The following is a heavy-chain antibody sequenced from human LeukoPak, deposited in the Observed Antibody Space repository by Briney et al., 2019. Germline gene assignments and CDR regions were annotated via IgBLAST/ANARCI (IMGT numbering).Heavy chain of an antibody. V-gene: IGHV3-20*04. D-gene: IGHD1-26*01. CDR3: ARRSFAINSGSYFTGAFDI. CDR1: GFTFDDYG. CDR2: INWNGGST. Sequence: GGSLRLPCAASGFTFDDYGMSWVRQAPGKGLEWDSGINWNGGSTGYADSVKGRFTISRDNAKNSLYLQMNSLRAEDTALYYCARRSFAINSGSYFTGAFDIWGQGTMVTVSS. J-gene: IGHJ3*02.